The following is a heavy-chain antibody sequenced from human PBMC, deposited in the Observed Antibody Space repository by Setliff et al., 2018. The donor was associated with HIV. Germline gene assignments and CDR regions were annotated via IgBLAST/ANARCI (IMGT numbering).Heavy chain of an antibody. J-gene: IGHJ3*02. D-gene: IGHD1-1*01. V-gene: IGHV1-18*01. CDR2: ITGYNGNT. CDR3: ARVGSESLPYTWDDEADTFDI. CDR1: GYIFTNYG. Sequence: ASVKVSCKASGYIFTNYGISWVRQAPGQGLEWMGWITGYNGNTNYAEKFQGRVTMTIDTSTSTAYLELRSLRSDDTAVYYCARVGSESLPYTWDDEADTFDIWGQGTMVTVSS.